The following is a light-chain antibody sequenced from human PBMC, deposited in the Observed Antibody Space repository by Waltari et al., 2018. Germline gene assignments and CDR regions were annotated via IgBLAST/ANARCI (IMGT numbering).Light chain of an antibody. CDR3: EQYNNWPPWT. Sequence: EIVMTQSPATLSVSLGERATLSCRASQSVSSNLAWYQQKPGQAPRLLIYCASTRATGIPARFSGSGSGTEFTLTISILQSEDFAVYYFEQYNNWPPWTFGQGTKVEIK. CDR2: CAS. J-gene: IGKJ1*01. V-gene: IGKV3D-15*01. CDR1: QSVSSN.